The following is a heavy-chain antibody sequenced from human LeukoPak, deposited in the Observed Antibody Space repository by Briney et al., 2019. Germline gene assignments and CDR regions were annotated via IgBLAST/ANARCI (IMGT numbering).Heavy chain of an antibody. CDR3: ARQRGYCDY. D-gene: IGHD3-10*01. CDR1: GGSISSYY. J-gene: IGHJ4*02. CDR2: IYYSGST. Sequence: SETLSLTCTVSGGSISSYYWSWIRQPPGKGLEWIGHIYYSGSTTYNPSLKKRVTIAVEPSKNQFSLKLSSVTAADTGVYYCARQRGYCDYWGRGTGVSVS. V-gene: IGHV4-59*08.